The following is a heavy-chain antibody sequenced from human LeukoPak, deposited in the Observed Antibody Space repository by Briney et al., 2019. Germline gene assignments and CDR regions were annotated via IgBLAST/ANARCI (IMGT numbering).Heavy chain of an antibody. J-gene: IGHJ3*02. V-gene: IGHV4-4*07. CDR2: IFTSGST. CDR1: GGSINNYY. D-gene: IGHD4-11*01. CDR3: ARAPVTVKDSFDI. Sequence: MTSETLSLTCAVSGGSINNYYWSWIRQPAGKGLEWIGRIFTSGSTNYNASLKSRVTMSVDTSKNQFSLKLRSMTAADTAVYYCARAPVTVKDSFDIWGQGTMVTVSP.